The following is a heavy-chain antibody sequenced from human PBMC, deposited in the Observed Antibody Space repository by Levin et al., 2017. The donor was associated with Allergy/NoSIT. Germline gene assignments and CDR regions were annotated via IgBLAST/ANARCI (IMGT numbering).Heavy chain of an antibody. Sequence: SCAVSGVTVSSTFMSWVRQAPGKGLEWVSIIYSGGSTYYADSVKGRFTISRDNSKNTLFLQMNSLRVEDPAVYYCARGGYNDAFDIWGQGTMVTVSS. CDR2: IYSGGST. D-gene: IGHD5-24*01. CDR3: ARGGYNDAFDI. CDR1: GVTVSSTF. J-gene: IGHJ3*02. V-gene: IGHV3-53*01.